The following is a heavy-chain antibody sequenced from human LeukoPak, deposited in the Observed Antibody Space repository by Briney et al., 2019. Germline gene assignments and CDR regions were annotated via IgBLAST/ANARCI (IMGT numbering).Heavy chain of an antibody. J-gene: IGHJ4*02. Sequence: SETLSLTCTVSGGSISTYYWSWIRQPAGKGLEWIGRIYTSGSTSYNPSLKSRVTTSVDTSKNQFSLKLTSVTAADTAMYYCARAPSADLYFDCWGQGTLVTVSS. V-gene: IGHV4-4*07. CDR2: IYTSGST. CDR3: ARAPSADLYFDC. CDR1: GGSISTYY.